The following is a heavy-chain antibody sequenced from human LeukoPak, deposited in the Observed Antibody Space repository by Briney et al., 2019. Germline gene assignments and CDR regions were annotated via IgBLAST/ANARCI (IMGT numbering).Heavy chain of an antibody. CDR3: ARGYYYGSGSEPNWFDP. V-gene: IGHV4-31*03. Sequence: SQTLSLTCTVSGGSISSGGYYWSWIRQHPGKGLEWIGYIYYCGSNYYNPSLKSRVTISVDTSKNQFSLKLSSVTAADTAVYYCARGYYYGSGSEPNWFDPWGQGTLVTVSS. CDR2: IYYCGSN. D-gene: IGHD3-10*01. CDR1: GGSISSGGYY. J-gene: IGHJ5*02.